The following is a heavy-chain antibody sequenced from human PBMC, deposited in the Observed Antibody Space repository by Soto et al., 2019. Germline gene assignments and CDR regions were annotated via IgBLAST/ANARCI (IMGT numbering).Heavy chain of an antibody. Sequence: QVQLQESGPGLVKPSGTLSLTCAVSSGSISSSNWWSWVRQPPGKGLEWIGEIYHSGSTNYNPPLETRVTISVDKSKSRSSLKRSCVTPANAAVYYCARKYNGGSTGYYYYYMDVWGKGTTVTVSS. D-gene: IGHD3-16*01. CDR1: SGSISSSNW. CDR2: IYHSGST. J-gene: IGHJ6*03. CDR3: ARKYNGGSTGYYYYYMDV. V-gene: IGHV4-4*02.